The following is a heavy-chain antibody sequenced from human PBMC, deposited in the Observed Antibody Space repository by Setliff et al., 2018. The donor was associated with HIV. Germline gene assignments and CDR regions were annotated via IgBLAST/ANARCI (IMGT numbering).Heavy chain of an antibody. J-gene: IGHJ4*02. CDR2: ISGHSERT. V-gene: IGHV1-18*01. D-gene: IGHD1-26*01. Sequence: ASVKVSCKASGYTFTTYGISWVRQAPGQGLEWMGWISGHSERTDFSKKVRDGLTMTMDTSTNTAYMELRSLTSDDTAVYYCARGWELNVWGQGTRVTVSS. CDR3: ARGWELNV. CDR1: GYTFTTYG.